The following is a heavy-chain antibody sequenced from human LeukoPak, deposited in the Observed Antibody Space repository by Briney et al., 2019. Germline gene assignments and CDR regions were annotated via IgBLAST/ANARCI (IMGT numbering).Heavy chain of an antibody. CDR2: IYYSGST. D-gene: IGHD2-15*01. Sequence: PSETLSLTCTVSGGSVSTYDWNWIRQPPGKGLEWIGYIYYSGSTNYNPSLKSRLTISVDTSNNQFSLKLSSVTAADTAVYYCASTSGCCSGGNCYSAFDYWGQGTLVTVSS. J-gene: IGHJ4*02. CDR3: ASTSGCCSGGNCYSAFDY. CDR1: GGSVSTYD. V-gene: IGHV4-59*02.